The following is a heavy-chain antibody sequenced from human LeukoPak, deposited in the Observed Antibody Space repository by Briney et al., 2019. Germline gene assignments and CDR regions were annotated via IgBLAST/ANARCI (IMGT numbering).Heavy chain of an antibody. CDR1: GFTFSSYG. D-gene: IGHD3-22*01. J-gene: IGHJ4*02. Sequence: GGSLRLSCAASGFTFSSYGMHWVRQAPGKGLEWVAVISYDGSNKYYADSVKGRFTISRDNSKNTLYLQMNSLRAEDTAVYYCAKEAHYYDSRGLDYWGQGTLVTVSS. CDR3: AKEAHYYDSRGLDY. V-gene: IGHV3-30*18. CDR2: ISYDGSNK.